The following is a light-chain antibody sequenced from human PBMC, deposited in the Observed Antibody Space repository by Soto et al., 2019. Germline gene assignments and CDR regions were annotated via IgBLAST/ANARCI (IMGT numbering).Light chain of an antibody. CDR1: TSNIGINT. J-gene: IGLJ2*01. V-gene: IGLV1-44*01. CDR3: AAWDDALGGLVV. CDR2: SNT. Sequence: QSVLTQPPSVSGTPGQRFSISCSGSTSNIGINTVNWYQQLPGTAPKLLIYSNTQRPSGVPERFSGSKSGTSASLAISGLRSEDEADYYCAAWDDALGGLVVFGGGTKLTVL.